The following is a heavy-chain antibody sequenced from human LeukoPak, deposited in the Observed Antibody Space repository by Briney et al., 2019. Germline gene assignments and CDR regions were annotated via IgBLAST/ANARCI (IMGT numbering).Heavy chain of an antibody. CDR1: GFTFSDYY. CDR3: ARSSGYYAVDY. D-gene: IGHD3-10*01. J-gene: IGHJ4*02. V-gene: IGHV3-11*01. Sequence: GGSLRLSCASSGFTFSDYYMSWVRQAPGKGLEWVSYISSSGSTIYYADSVKGRFTISRDNAKNSLYLQMNSLRAEDTAVYYCARSSGYYAVDYWGQGTLVTVSS. CDR2: ISSSGSTI.